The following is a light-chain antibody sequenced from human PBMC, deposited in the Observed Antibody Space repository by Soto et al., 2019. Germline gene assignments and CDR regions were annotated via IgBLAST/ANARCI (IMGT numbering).Light chain of an antibody. CDR2: ANR. CDR3: QVWDSGSDHVV. J-gene: IGLJ2*01. CDR1: NLGRES. Sequence: SYELTQPPSVSVAPGQTATISGSGINLGRESVHWYQQKPGQAPVLVVYANRDRPSGTPARLSGSNSDNTAALTINSVEAGDEADYYCQVWDSGSDHVVFGGGTKRTVL. V-gene: IGLV3-21*02.